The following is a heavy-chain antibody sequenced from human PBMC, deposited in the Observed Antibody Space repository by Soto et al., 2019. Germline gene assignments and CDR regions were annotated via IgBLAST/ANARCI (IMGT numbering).Heavy chain of an antibody. D-gene: IGHD3-10*01. CDR2: INHSGST. Sequence: QVQLQQWGAGLLKPSETLSLTCAVYGGSFSGYYWSWIRQPPGKGLEWIGEINHSGSTNYNPSLKSRVTISVDTSKNQFSLKLSSVTAADTAVYYCARRHFLRGVIKAPPDYWGQGTLVTVSS. CDR3: ARRHFLRGVIKAPPDY. CDR1: GGSFSGYY. J-gene: IGHJ4*02. V-gene: IGHV4-34*01.